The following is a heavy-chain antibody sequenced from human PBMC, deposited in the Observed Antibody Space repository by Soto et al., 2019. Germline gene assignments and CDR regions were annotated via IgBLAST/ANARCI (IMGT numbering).Heavy chain of an antibody. Sequence: EVQLVESGGGLVQPGGSLRLSCAASGFTFSSYWMHWVRQAPGKGLVWVSRLDSDESTRGYADSVRGRFIISRDNAKNTLFLQMNSLRAEDTAVYYCARAMDGDFVLHDWGQGTLVTVSS. J-gene: IGHJ4*02. D-gene: IGHD4-17*01. CDR3: ARAMDGDFVLHD. CDR2: LDSDESTR. V-gene: IGHV3-74*01. CDR1: GFTFSSYW.